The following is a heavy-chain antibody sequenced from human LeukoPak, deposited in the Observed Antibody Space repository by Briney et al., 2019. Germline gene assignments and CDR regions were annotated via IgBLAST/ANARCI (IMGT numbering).Heavy chain of an antibody. CDR1: GFTFSSYW. Sequence: GGSLRLSCAASGFTFSSYWMSWVRQAPGKGLEWVANIRQDGSEKYYVDSVKGRFTISRDNAKNSLYLQMNSLRAEDTAVYYCARDRVLWFGELYYYYMDVWGKGTTVTVSS. V-gene: IGHV3-7*01. CDR3: ARDRVLWFGELYYYYMDV. D-gene: IGHD3-10*01. CDR2: IRQDGSEK. J-gene: IGHJ6*03.